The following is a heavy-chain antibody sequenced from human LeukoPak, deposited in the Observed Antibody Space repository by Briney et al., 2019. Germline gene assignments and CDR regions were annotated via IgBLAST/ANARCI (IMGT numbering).Heavy chain of an antibody. CDR1: GFTFSSYA. CDR3: AKLVHSDDFWSGYLGWFDP. Sequence: GGSLRLSCVASGFTFSSYAMSWVRQAPGKGLEWVSAISGSDGSTYYADSVKGRFTISRDKSKNTLYLQMNSLRAEDTAVYYCAKLVHSDDFWSGYLGWFDPWGQGTLVTVSS. J-gene: IGHJ5*02. V-gene: IGHV3-23*01. D-gene: IGHD3-3*01. CDR2: ISGSDGST.